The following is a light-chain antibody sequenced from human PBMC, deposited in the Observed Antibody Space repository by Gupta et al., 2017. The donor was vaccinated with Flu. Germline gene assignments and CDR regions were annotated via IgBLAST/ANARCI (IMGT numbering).Light chain of an antibody. Sequence: QSALTQPRSVSGSPGPSVTISCTGTSSDVGGYNFVSWYQHHPGNAPKLMIYDVSKRTSGVHDRFSGSKSGSTASLTISWFQAEDEDDYYCCSYAGSLFVFGTGTKVTVL. CDR1: SSDVGGYNF. J-gene: IGLJ1*01. CDR3: CSYAGSLFV. CDR2: DVS. V-gene: IGLV2-11*01.